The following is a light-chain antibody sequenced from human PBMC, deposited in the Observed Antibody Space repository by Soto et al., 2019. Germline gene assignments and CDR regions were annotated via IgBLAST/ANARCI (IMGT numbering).Light chain of an antibody. CDR3: QQYGSSPYT. CDR2: GAS. V-gene: IGKV3-20*01. Sequence: ENVLTQSPGTLSLSPGERATLSCRASQSVSSNYLAWYQQKPGQAPRLLIYGASGRATGIPDRFSGSGSGTDFTLTISRLEPEDFAVYYCQQYGSSPYTFGQGTKLEIK. CDR1: QSVSSNY. J-gene: IGKJ2*01.